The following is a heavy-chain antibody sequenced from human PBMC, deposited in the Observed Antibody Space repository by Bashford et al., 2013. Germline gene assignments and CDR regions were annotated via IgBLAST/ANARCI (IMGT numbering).Heavy chain of an antibody. V-gene: IGHV5-10-1*01. CDR2: IDPTDSYT. CDR3: ARPRANNWNGGLDY. D-gene: IGHD1-1*01. CDR1: GYGFTSYW. J-gene: IGHJ4*02. Sequence: GESLKISCKTSGYGFTSYWIAWVRQMPGKGLEWMGKIDPTDSYTKYSPSFQGHVSILVDKSISTTYLQWNSLKASDTAMYYCARPRANNWNGGLDYWGQGTQVTVSS.